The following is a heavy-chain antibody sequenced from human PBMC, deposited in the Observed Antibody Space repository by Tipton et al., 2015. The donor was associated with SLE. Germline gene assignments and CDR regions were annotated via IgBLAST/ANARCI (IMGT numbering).Heavy chain of an antibody. V-gene: IGHV3-43D*03. CDR3: AKWEYCSGGSCYYDAFDI. J-gene: IGHJ3*02. Sequence: SLRLSCAASGFTFSSYAMNWVRQSPGKGLEWVSFISWDGSKTDYGDSVQGRFTISRDNSENALYLQMNSLRAEDTAVYYCAKWEYCSGGSCYYDAFDIWGQGTMVTVSS. CDR2: ISWDGSKT. CDR1: GFTFSSYA. D-gene: IGHD2-15*01.